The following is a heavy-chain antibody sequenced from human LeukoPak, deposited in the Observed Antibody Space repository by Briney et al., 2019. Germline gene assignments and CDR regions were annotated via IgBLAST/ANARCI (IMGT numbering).Heavy chain of an antibody. CDR1: GFTFEDYG. D-gene: IGHD2-15*01. Sequence: GGSLRLSCAASGFTFEDYGMSWVRQAPGKGLEWASGINWNGGSTGYADSVKGRFTISRDNAKNTLYLQMNSLRAKDTAVYYCASDCSGGSCTIHWGQGTLVTVSS. CDR2: INWNGGST. J-gene: IGHJ4*02. V-gene: IGHV3-20*04. CDR3: ASDCSGGSCTIH.